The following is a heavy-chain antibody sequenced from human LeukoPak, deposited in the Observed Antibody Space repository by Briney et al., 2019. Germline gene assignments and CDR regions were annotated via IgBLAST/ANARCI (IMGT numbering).Heavy chain of an antibody. D-gene: IGHD3-10*01. CDR3: ARGYYYGSGSSSYYYYMDV. Sequence: GESLKISCKASGYDITYYWIAWVRQMPGKGLEWMGIYSPSFQGQVTMSADKSISTAYLEWRSLKASDTAMYYCARGYYYGSGSSSYYYYMDVWGKGNTVTVFS. CDR1: GYDITYYW. J-gene: IGHJ6*03. V-gene: IGHV5-51*01.